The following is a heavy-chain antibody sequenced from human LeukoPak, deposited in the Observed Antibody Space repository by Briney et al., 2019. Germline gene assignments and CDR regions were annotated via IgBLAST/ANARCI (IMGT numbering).Heavy chain of an antibody. D-gene: IGHD3-22*01. CDR2: ISSSSSTI. CDR3: AKDSYDSSGYHLGFDY. Sequence: GGSLRLSCAASGFTFSSYSMNWVRHAPGKGLEWVSYISSSSSTIYYADSVKGRFTISRDNAKNSLYLQMNSLRAEDTALYYCAKDSYDSSGYHLGFDYWGQGTLVTVSS. V-gene: IGHV3-48*01. CDR1: GFTFSSYS. J-gene: IGHJ4*02.